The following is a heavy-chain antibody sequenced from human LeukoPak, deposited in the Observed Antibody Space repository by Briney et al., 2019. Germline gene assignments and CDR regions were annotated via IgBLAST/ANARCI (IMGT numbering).Heavy chain of an antibody. CDR3: ASETYGSGSYYRAPVGY. CDR1: GGSISSYY. D-gene: IGHD3-10*01. CDR2: IYYSGST. J-gene: IGHJ4*02. V-gene: IGHV4-59*01. Sequence: SETLSLTCTVSGGSISSYYWSWIRQPPGKGLEWIGYIYYSGSTNYNPSLKSRVTISVDTSKNQFSLKLSSVTAADTAVYYCASETYGSGSYYRAPVGYWGQGTLVTVSS.